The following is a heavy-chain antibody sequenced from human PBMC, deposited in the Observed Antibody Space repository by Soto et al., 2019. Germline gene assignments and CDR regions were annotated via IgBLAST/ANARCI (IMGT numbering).Heavy chain of an antibody. V-gene: IGHV1-46*01. CDR3: VRDRFGYGDSGG. CDR1: GYTFTTYY. J-gene: IGHJ4*02. CDR2: INPSDGST. Sequence: ASVKVSCKTSGYTFTTYYMHWVRQAPGQGLEWMGVINPSDGSTYSAQKFQGRVTMTRDTSTSTVYLELSSLRAEDSAMYYCVRDRFGYGDSGGWGQGTLVTVSS. D-gene: IGHD4-17*01.